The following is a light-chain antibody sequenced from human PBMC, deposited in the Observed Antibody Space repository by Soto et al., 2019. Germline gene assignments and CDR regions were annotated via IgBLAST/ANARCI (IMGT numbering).Light chain of an antibody. Sequence: QSVLTQPPSVSGAPGQRVTISCTGSSSNIGAGYDVHWYQQLPGTAPKLLFNCNSNRPSGVPDRFSGSTSCASASLAITGLQAEDEADYYCQSDDSSLSGVYVFGTGTKVTVL. CDR2: CNS. J-gene: IGLJ1*01. V-gene: IGLV1-40*01. CDR1: SSNIGAGYD. CDR3: QSDDSSLSGVYV.